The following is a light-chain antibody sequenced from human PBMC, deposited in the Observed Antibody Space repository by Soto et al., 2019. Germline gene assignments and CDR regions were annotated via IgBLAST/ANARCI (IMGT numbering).Light chain of an antibody. J-gene: IGKJ4*01. CDR1: QTISYY. Sequence: EIVLTQSPATLSLSPGERATLPCRASQTISYYLAWYQQKPGQAPRLLIYDASNRATGIPARFSGSGSGTDFTLTISSLEPEDFAVYYCQQRSNWLTFGGGTKVEIK. CDR3: QQRSNWLT. V-gene: IGKV3-11*01. CDR2: DAS.